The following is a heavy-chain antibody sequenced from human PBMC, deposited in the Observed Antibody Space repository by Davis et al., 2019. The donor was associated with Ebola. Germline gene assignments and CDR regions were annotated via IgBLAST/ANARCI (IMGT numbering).Heavy chain of an antibody. Sequence: AASVKVSCKASGYTFTGYYMHWVRQAPGQGLEWMGWINPNSGGTNYAQKFQGWVTMTTDTSTSTAYMELSSLRSEDTAVYYCARGSQSKYYYYYGMDVWGQGTTVTVSS. V-gene: IGHV1-2*04. CDR1: GYTFTGYY. CDR3: ARGSQSKYYYYYGMDV. CDR2: INPNSGGT. J-gene: IGHJ6*02. D-gene: IGHD4-11*01.